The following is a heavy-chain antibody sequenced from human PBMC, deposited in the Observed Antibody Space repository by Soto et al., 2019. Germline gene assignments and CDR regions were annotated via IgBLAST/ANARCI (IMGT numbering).Heavy chain of an antibody. V-gene: IGHV3-11*01. CDR1: GFTLSDYY. CDR3: ARFRGDAYYNF. D-gene: IGHD3-16*01. Sequence: QVQLVESGGGLVKPGGSLRLSCAASGFTLSDYYMTWIRQAPGKGLGWVSAISISGTTIHNADSVRGRVTISRDNATNSLWLQMNTRRAEAAAVYYCARFRGDAYYNFWGQGTLVTVSS. J-gene: IGHJ4*02. CDR2: ISISGTTI.